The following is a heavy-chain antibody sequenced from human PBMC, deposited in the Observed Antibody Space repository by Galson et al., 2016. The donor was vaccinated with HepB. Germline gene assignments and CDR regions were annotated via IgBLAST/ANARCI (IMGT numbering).Heavy chain of an antibody. CDR3: ARGGLTPIIITV. D-gene: IGHD4-11*01. CDR2: INHAGRT. CDR1: GTTLTDKY. Sequence: SETLSLTCAVYGTTLTDKYWSWIRQPPGRGLEWIAEINHAGRTAYNPSLRSRVAIFVDTSKNQFSLALTSVTAADTGFYYCARGGLTPIIITVWGHGTLVTVS. V-gene: IGHV4-34*01. J-gene: IGHJ4*01.